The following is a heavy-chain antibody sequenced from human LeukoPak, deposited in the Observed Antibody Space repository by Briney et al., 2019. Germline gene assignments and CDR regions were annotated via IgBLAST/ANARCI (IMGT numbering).Heavy chain of an antibody. D-gene: IGHD1-26*01. V-gene: IGHV3-23*01. CDR2: VDGGGGRT. CDR3: AEDRGGATTRTAVEF. CDR1: GFTFSDYA. J-gene: IGHJ3*01. Sequence: GGSLRLSCAASGFTFSDYAMNWVRQAPGKGLEWVSSVDGGGGRTYYADSVKGRFTISRDNSKNTLYLQMSSLRAEDTAVYYCAEDRGGATTRTAVEFWGQGTMVTVSS.